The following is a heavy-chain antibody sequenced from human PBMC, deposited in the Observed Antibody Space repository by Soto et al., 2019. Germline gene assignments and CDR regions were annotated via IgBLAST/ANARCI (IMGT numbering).Heavy chain of an antibody. Sequence: LSLSCSASGFMFSNCAMHWVRQAPGKGPEYVSAISSDGGDTFYADSVKARFTVSRDNNRNRLYLQMRSLRLEDTAIYYCAASTTTVISSYTSWGQGTQVTVSS. CDR3: AASTTTVISSYTS. J-gene: IGHJ4*02. D-gene: IGHD4-4*01. V-gene: IGHV3-64D*06. CDR2: ISSDGGDT. CDR1: GFMFSNCA.